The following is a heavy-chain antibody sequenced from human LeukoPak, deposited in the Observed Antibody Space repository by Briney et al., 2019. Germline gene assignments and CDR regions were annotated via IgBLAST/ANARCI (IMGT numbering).Heavy chain of an antibody. D-gene: IGHD5-12*01. Sequence: GGSLRLSCAVSGITLSNYGMSWVRQAPGKGLEWVAGISGSGGSTYYADSVKGRFTISRDNSKNTLYLQMNSLRAEDTAVYYCAKGGRGYSGYEYYFDSWGQGTLVTVSS. CDR1: GITLSNYG. J-gene: IGHJ4*02. CDR3: AKGGRGYSGYEYYFDS. CDR2: ISGSGGST. V-gene: IGHV3-23*01.